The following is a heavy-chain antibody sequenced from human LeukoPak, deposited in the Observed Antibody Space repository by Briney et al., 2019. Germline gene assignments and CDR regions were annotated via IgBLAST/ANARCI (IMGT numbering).Heavy chain of an antibody. J-gene: IGHJ4*02. Sequence: ASVKVSCKASGYTFTDYYIHWVRQATGQGLEWMGWMNPNSGNTGYAQKFQGRVTIARNTSISTAYMELSSLRSEDTAVYYCAASGGPIDYWGQGTLVTVSS. V-gene: IGHV1-8*03. CDR2: MNPNSGNT. CDR3: AASGGPIDY. CDR1: GYTFTDYY. D-gene: IGHD2-15*01.